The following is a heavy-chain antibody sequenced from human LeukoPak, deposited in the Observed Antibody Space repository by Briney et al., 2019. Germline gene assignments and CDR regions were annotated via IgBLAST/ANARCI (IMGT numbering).Heavy chain of an antibody. CDR2: IYSGGST. V-gene: IGHV3-53*01. D-gene: IGHD2-15*01. Sequence: GGSLRLSCAASGFTVSSNYMSWVRQAPGKGLEWVSVIYSGGSTYYADSVKGRFTISRDNSKNTLYLQMNSLRAEDTAVYYCASLGRDYYYYYYMDVWGKGTTVTVSS. CDR3: ASLGRDYYYYYYMDV. J-gene: IGHJ6*03. CDR1: GFTVSSNY.